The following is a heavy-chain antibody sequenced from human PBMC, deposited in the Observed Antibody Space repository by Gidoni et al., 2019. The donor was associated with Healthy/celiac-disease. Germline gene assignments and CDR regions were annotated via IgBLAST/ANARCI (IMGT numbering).Heavy chain of an antibody. J-gene: IGHJ4*02. CDR3: ARLGPRLAFDY. CDR1: GFTFSSYE. CDR2: ISSSGSTI. D-gene: IGHD1-26*01. Sequence: EVQLVESGGGLVQPGGSLRLSCAASGFTFSSYEMNWVRQAPGKGLEWVSYISSSGSTIYYADSVKGRFTISRDNAKNSLYLQMNSLRAEDTAVYYCARLGPRLAFDYWGQGTLVTVSS. V-gene: IGHV3-48*03.